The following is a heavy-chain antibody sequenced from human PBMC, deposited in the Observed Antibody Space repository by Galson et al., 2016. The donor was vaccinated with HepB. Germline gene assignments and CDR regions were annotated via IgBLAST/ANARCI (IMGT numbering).Heavy chain of an antibody. V-gene: IGHV3-30*18. CDR1: GFMFTEYG. D-gene: IGHD2-2*02. CDR2: ISYDGSNK. CDR3: AEDESHGVVVETAAIDYYLDL. Sequence: SLRLSCAASGFMFTEYGMHWVRQAPGKGLEWVAIISYDGSNKYYADSVKGRFTISRDNSENTLHLQLNSLRTDDTAVYFCAEDESHGVVVETAAIDYYLDLWGRGTLVSVSS. J-gene: IGHJ2*01.